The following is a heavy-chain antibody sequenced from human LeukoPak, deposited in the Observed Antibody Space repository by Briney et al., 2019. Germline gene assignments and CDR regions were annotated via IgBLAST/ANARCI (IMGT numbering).Heavy chain of an antibody. CDR2: IWYDGSNK. D-gene: IGHD3/OR15-3a*01. CDR3: SRNCGLVPNLYYFDY. J-gene: IGHJ4*02. Sequence: PGGSLRLSCAASGFTFSSYGMHWVRQAPGKGLEWVAVIWYDGSNKYYADSVKGRFTISRDNSKNTLYLQMNSLRAEDAAVYYCSRNCGLVPNLYYFDYWGQGTLVTISS. V-gene: IGHV3-33*01. CDR1: GFTFSSYG.